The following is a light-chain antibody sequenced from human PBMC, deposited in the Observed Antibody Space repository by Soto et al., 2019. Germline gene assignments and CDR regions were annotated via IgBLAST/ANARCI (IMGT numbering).Light chain of an antibody. J-gene: IGKJ5*01. Sequence: EIVVTQSPATLSVSPGERATLSWGASQSVSSNLAWYQQKPGQAPRLLIYGASTRATGIPARFSGSGYGTDFNLTISRVDTADFAFYYCQQYFTSPITFGQGTRLEIK. CDR3: QQYFTSPIT. CDR2: GAS. V-gene: IGKV3-15*01. CDR1: QSVSSN.